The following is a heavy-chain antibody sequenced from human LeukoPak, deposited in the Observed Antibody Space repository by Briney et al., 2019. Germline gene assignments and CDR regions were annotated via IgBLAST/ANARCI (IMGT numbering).Heavy chain of an antibody. CDR2: IYYSGST. J-gene: IGHJ4*02. CDR3: ARGRGSYPHYYFDY. V-gene: IGHV4-31*03. Sequence: PSQTLSLTCTVSGGSISSGGYYWSWIRQHPGKGLEWIGYIYYSGSTYYNPSLKSRVTISVDTSKNQFSLKLSSVTAADTAVYYCARGRGSYPHYYFDYWGQGTLVTVSS. D-gene: IGHD1-26*01. CDR1: GGSISSGGYY.